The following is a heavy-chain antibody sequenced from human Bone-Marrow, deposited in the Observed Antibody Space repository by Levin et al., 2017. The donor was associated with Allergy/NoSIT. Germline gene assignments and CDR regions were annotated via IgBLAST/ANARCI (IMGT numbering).Heavy chain of an antibody. Sequence: GESLKISCQASGYTFRNYWIAWVRQVPGKGLEWMGRIDASDSYTDYRPSFRGRVTLSIDKSVSSAFLQWNSLKTSDTGIYFCARLKQTGAAAGEFDARGQGSLVSVSS. CDR1: GYTFRNYW. J-gene: IGHJ5*02. CDR2: IDASDSYT. V-gene: IGHV5-10-1*01. CDR3: ARLKQTGAAAGEFDA. D-gene: IGHD6-13*01.